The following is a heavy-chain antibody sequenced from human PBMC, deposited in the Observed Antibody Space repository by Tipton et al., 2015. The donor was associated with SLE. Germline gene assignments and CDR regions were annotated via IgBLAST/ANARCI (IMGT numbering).Heavy chain of an antibody. CDR2: INQDGSVK. D-gene: IGHD3-10*01. CDR1: GFSFSTYW. Sequence: GSLRLSCAASGFSFSTYWMSWVRQAPGKGLEWVAKINQDGSVKSYVDSVTGRFTISRDNAKNSLYLQMNSLRVDDTAVYFCARDGHASGSYDYWGQGTLVTVSS. V-gene: IGHV3-7*01. J-gene: IGHJ4*02. CDR3: ARDGHASGSYDY.